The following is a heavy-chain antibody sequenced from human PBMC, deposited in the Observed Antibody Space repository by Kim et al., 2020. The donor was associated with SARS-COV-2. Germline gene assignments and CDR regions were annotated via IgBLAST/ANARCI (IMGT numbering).Heavy chain of an antibody. V-gene: IGHV3-30*18. CDR1: GFTFSSYG. CDR3: AKERIAAAGTE. J-gene: IGHJ4*02. D-gene: IGHD6-13*01. CDR2: ISYDGSNK. Sequence: GSLRLSCAASGFTFSSYGMHWVRQAPGKGLEWVAVISYDGSNKYYADSVKGRFTISRDNSKNTLYLQMNSLRAEDTAVYYCAKERIAAAGTEWGQGTLVTVSS.